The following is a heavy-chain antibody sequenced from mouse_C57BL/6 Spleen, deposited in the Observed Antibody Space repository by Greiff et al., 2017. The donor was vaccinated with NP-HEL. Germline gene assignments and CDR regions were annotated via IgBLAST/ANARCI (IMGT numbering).Heavy chain of an antibody. V-gene: IGHV1-72*01. CDR1: GYTFTSYW. D-gene: IGHD1-1*01. J-gene: IGHJ3*01. Sequence: QVQLQQSGAELVKPGASVKLSCKASGYTFTSYWMHWVKQRPGRGLEWIGRIDPISGGTKYNEKFKSKATLTVDKPSSTAYMQLSSLTSEDSAVYYCARAYYYGSSYEGFAYWGQGTLVTVSA. CDR2: IDPISGGT. CDR3: ARAYYYGSSYEGFAY.